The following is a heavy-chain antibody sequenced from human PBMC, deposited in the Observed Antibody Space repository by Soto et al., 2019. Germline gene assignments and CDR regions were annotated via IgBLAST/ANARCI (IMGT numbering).Heavy chain of an antibody. J-gene: IGHJ5*02. Sequence: QVQLVESGGGAVQPGRSLRLSCAASGFTFDSHGMHWVRQAPGKGLEWVAVISSDGNNKYYADSVKGRFTISRDNFNNILYLQMSSLSAEVTGVYYCAKDLLPNTVTTCGSWGQGTVVTVSS. CDR3: AKDLLPNTVTTCGS. D-gene: IGHD4-17*01. CDR2: ISSDGNNK. V-gene: IGHV3-30*18. CDR1: GFTFDSHG.